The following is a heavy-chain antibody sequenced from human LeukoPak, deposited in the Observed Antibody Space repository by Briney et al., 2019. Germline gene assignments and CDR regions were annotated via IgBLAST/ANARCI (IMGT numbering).Heavy chain of an antibody. Sequence: SETLSLTCTVSGGSISSYYWSWIRQPPGKGLERIGYIYYSGSTSYNPSLKSRVTISVDTSKNQFSLKLSSVTAADTAVYYCAREVGYCSSTSCAYFDYWGQGTLVTVSS. D-gene: IGHD2-2*01. V-gene: IGHV4-59*01. CDR1: GGSISSYY. CDR3: AREVGYCSSTSCAYFDY. CDR2: IYYSGST. J-gene: IGHJ4*02.